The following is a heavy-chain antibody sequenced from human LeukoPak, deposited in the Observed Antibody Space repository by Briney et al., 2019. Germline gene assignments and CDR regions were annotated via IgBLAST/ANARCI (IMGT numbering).Heavy chain of an antibody. CDR3: ARGVHCSSTSCSPPAFFDY. D-gene: IGHD2-2*01. CDR1: GGSITSYY. CDR2: ISESGST. V-gene: IGHV4-59*01. Sequence: SETLSLTCTVSGGSITSYYWSWIRQPPGKGLDWIGYISESGSTNSNPSLKSRVTISVDTSKNQFSLKLSSVTAADTAVYYCARGVHCSSTSCSPPAFFDYWGQGTLVTVSS. J-gene: IGHJ4*02.